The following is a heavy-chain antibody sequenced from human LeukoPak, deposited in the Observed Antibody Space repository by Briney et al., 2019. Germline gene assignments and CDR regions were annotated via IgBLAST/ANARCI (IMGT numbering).Heavy chain of an antibody. CDR1: GYTFTGYY. D-gene: IGHD6-25*01. Sequence: ASVKVSCKASGYTFTGYYMHWVRQAPGQGLEWMGWISAYNGNTNYAQNLQGRVTMTTDTSTRIAYMELRSLGSDDTAIYYCARFSIPANWFDPWGQGTLVIVSS. CDR3: ARFSIPANWFDP. CDR2: ISAYNGNT. V-gene: IGHV1-18*04. J-gene: IGHJ5*02.